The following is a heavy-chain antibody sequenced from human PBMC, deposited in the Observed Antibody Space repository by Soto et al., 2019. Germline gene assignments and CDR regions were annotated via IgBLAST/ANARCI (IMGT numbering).Heavy chain of an antibody. CDR3: ARDRGAGREHYFGMDV. V-gene: IGHV3-30-3*01. CDR1: GFTFDLNG. J-gene: IGHJ6*02. CDR2: ISYDGSDK. Sequence: QMQLVESGGGVVQPGRSLRLSCVASGFTFDLNGLHWVRQAPGKGLEWVTVISYDGSDKYYADSLKGRVTVSRDNSKNTLYLHMDSLRTEDTAIYYCARDRGAGREHYFGMDVWGQGTTVTVSS. D-gene: IGHD3-10*01.